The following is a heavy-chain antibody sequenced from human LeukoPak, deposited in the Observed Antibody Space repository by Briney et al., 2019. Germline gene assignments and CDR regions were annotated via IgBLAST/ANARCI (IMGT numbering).Heavy chain of an antibody. J-gene: IGHJ5*02. CDR1: GYTFTSYY. CDR2: INPSGGST. V-gene: IGHV1-46*01. D-gene: IGHD6-13*01. Sequence: ASVKVSCKASGYTFTSYYMHWVRQAPGQGLEWMGIINPSGGSTSYAQKFQGRVTMTRNTSISTAYMELSSLRSEDTAVYYCARAVDSSSWYTSFDPWGQGTLVTVSP. CDR3: ARAVDSSSWYTSFDP.